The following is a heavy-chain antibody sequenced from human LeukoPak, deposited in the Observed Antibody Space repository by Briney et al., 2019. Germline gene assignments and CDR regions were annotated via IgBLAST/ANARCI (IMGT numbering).Heavy chain of an antibody. D-gene: IGHD5-18*01. CDR1: AFPFSNHG. CDR3: AKDAHSYGGYFDY. V-gene: IGHV3-33*06. CDR2: IWYDGNNK. Sequence: GGSLRLSRAASAFPFSNHGMHWVRQAPGKGLEWVAVIWYDGNNKYYADSVKGRFTVSRDNSKNTVYLQMNSLRDEDTAVYYCAKDAHSYGGYFDYWGQGTLVTVSS. J-gene: IGHJ4*02.